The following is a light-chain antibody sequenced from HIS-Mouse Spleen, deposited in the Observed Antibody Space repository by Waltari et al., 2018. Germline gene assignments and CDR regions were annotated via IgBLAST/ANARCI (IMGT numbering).Light chain of an antibody. CDR2: DVS. CDR3: SSYTSSSTLV. J-gene: IGLJ2*01. CDR1: SRDVGGYNY. V-gene: IGLV2-14*03. Sequence: QSALTQPASVSGSPGPSITISCTGTSRDVGGYNYVSWYQQHPGKTPNLMIYDVSNPPSGVSNRFSGSKSGNTASLTISGLQAEDEADYYCSSYTSSSTLVFGGGTKLTVL.